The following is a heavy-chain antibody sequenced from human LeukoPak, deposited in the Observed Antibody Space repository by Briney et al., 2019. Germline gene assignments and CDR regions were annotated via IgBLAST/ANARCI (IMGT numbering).Heavy chain of an antibody. J-gene: IGHJ3*02. D-gene: IGHD1-26*01. Sequence: ASVKVSCKASGYTLNNYVIKRGLQAPGHRVGWVGLIISKNGNKKSAQKVQDRVTMTTDTSTSTGYRELRSLRSDDTAVYYCATSSDPEYSGSYWRQGGTFDIWGQGTMVTVSS. CDR2: IISKNGNK. CDR1: GYTLNNYV. V-gene: IGHV1-18*01. CDR3: ATSSDPEYSGSYWRQGGTFDI.